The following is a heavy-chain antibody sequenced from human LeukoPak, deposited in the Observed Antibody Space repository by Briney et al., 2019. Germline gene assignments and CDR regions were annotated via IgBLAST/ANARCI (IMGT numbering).Heavy chain of an antibody. V-gene: IGHV1-69*01. CDR2: IIPIFGTA. CDR1: GGTFGSYA. Sequence: SVKVSCKASGGTFGSYAISWVRQAPGQGLEWMGGIIPIFGTANYAQKFQGRVTITADESTSTAYMELSSLRSEDTAVYYCARVPYCSGGSCLLRGYYFDFWGQGTLVTVSS. J-gene: IGHJ4*02. CDR3: ARVPYCSGGSCLLRGYYFDF. D-gene: IGHD2-15*01.